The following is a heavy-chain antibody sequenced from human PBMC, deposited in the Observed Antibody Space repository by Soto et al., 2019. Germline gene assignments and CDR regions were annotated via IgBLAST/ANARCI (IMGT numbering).Heavy chain of an antibody. CDR2: GSGSGST. V-gene: IGHV3-23*01. CDR1: GFTVSSYA. CDR3: AKALRFTFTTGYYMDV. J-gene: IGHJ6*03. D-gene: IGHD3-16*01. Sequence: EVQLLESGGGLVQPGGSLRLSCAASGFTVSSYAMSWVRQAPGKGLEWVSVGSGSGSTYSADSVKGRFTISRDSSKNTVYLQMNSLRAEDTAVDYCAKALRFTFTTGYYMDVWGRGTTVTVSS.